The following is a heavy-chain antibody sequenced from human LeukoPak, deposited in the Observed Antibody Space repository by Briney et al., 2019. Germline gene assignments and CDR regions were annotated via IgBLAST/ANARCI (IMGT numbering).Heavy chain of an antibody. J-gene: IGHJ3*02. D-gene: IGHD4-17*01. CDR1: GFTFVDFA. CDR3: TTVRPTTVTANRAFDI. CDR2: IRRKASGGTT. V-gene: IGHV3-49*04. Sequence: TGGSLSLSCTASGFTFVDFAMGWVRQAPGKGLEWVGFIRRKASGGTTEYAASVIGRFTISRDDSKSIAYLQMNSLKTEDTAMYYCTTVRPTTVTANRAFDIWGQGTMVTVSS.